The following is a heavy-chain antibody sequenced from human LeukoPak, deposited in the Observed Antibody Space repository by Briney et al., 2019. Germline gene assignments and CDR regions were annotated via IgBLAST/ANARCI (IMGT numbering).Heavy chain of an antibody. D-gene: IGHD3-10*02. CDR2: ISGSSSFL. V-gene: IGHV3-21*01. CDR1: GFTFSIYT. CDR3: AELGITMIGGV. J-gene: IGHJ6*04. Sequence: SGGSLRLSCTASGFTFSIYTMNWVRQAPGKGLEWVSSISGSSSFLYYADSVKGRFTISRDNAKNSLYLQMNSLRAEDTAVYYCAELGITMIGGVWGKGTTVTISS.